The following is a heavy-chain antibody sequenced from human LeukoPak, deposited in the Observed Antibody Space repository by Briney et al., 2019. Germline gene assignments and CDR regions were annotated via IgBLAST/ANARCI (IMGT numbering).Heavy chain of an antibody. CDR1: GGSFSGYY. CDR3: ARGPYIVLMVYAKPFDY. J-gene: IGHJ4*02. D-gene: IGHD2-8*01. Sequence: SETLSLTCAVYGGSFSGYYWSWIRQPPGKGLEWIGEINHSGSTNYNPSLKSRVTISVDTSKNQFSLKLSSVTAADTAVYYCARGPYIVLMVYAKPFDYGGREPWSPSPQ. V-gene: IGHV4-34*01. CDR2: INHSGST.